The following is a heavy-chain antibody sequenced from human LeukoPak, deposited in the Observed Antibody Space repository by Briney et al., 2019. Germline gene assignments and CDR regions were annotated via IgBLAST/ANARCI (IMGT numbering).Heavy chain of an antibody. Sequence: QPLSLTCAISGDSVSSNSAAGNWSRQSRSRGLEWLGRTYYRSKWYNDYAVSVKSRITINPDTSKNQFSLQLNSVTPEDTAVYYCARDPVLLWFGELPNYYYGMDVWGKGTTVTVSS. D-gene: IGHD3-10*01. CDR3: ARDPVLLWFGELPNYYYGMDV. V-gene: IGHV6-1*01. CDR1: GDSVSSNSAA. J-gene: IGHJ6*04. CDR2: TYYRSKWYN.